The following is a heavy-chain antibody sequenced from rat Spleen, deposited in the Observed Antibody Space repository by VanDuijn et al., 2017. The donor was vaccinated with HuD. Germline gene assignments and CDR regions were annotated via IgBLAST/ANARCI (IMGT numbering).Heavy chain of an antibody. CDR1: GFSLTLYH. Sequence: QVQLKESGPGLVQPSQTLSLTCTLSGFSLTLYHIHWVRQPPGKGLDWKGVMRSDGDTSYNSVLKSRLSIRRDTSKSQVFLKMNSLQTEDTATYYCAREDAMGLGFAYWGQGTLVTVSS. CDR2: MRSDGDT. D-gene: IGHD1-7*01. CDR3: AREDAMGLGFAY. V-gene: IGHV2-32*01. J-gene: IGHJ3*01.